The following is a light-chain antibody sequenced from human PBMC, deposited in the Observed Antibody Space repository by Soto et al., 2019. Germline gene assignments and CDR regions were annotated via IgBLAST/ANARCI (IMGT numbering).Light chain of an antibody. J-gene: IGKJ3*01. CDR3: QHRSNWPPL. Sequence: EIVLTQSPGTLSLSPGERATLSCRASQSVSSSFLAWYQQKPGQAPRLLIYGASNRATGIPARFSGSGSGTDFTLIISSLEPEDFAVYYCQHRSNWPPLFGPGTKVDIK. CDR2: GAS. CDR1: QSVSSSF. V-gene: IGKV3D-20*02.